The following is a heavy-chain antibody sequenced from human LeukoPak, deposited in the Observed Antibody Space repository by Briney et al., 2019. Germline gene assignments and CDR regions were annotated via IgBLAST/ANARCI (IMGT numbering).Heavy chain of an antibody. CDR3: ARDPPLAYCGGDCYSGTINAFDI. J-gene: IGHJ3*02. Sequence: GASVKVSCKASGGTFSSYAISWVRQAPGQGLEWMGGIIPIFGTANYAQKFQGRVTITADKSTSTAYMELSSLRSEDTAVYYCARDPPLAYCGGDCYSGTINAFDIWGQGTMVTVSS. D-gene: IGHD2-21*02. CDR1: GGTFSSYA. V-gene: IGHV1-69*06. CDR2: IIPIFGTA.